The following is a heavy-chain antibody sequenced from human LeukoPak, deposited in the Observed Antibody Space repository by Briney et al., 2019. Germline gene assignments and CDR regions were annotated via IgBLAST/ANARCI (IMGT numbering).Heavy chain of an antibody. CDR2: VNTDGSHT. V-gene: IGHV3-74*01. CDR3: ARGDLTFWGFPH. D-gene: IGHD7-27*01. CDR1: GFTFSSYW. J-gene: IGHJ4*02. Sequence: PGGSLRLSCVASGFTFSSYWMHWVRQAPGKGLMWVSRVNTDGSHTNYADSVKGRFTISRDNAKNALYLQMNSLRAEDTAIYYCARGDLTFWGFPHWGQGALVTVSS.